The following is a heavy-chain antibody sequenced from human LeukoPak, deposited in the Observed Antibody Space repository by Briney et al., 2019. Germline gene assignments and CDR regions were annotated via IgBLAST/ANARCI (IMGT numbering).Heavy chain of an antibody. CDR3: ARALDYGDYPLGY. CDR1: GFTFSSYW. V-gene: IGHV3-7*04. D-gene: IGHD4-17*01. J-gene: IGHJ4*02. CDR2: IKQDGSEK. Sequence: GGSLRLSCAASGFTFSSYWMSWVRQAPGKGLEWVANIKQDGSEKYYVDSVKGRFTISRDNAKNSLYLQMNSLRAVDTAVYYCARALDYGDYPLGYWGQGTLVTVSS.